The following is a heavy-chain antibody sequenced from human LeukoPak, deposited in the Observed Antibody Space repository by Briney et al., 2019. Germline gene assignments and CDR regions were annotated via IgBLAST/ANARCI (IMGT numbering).Heavy chain of an antibody. D-gene: IGHD2-2*01. J-gene: IGHJ4*02. Sequence: GGSLRLSCAASGLTLSDNYMSWVRQAPGKGLEWVSVIYSGGTTTYYADSVKGRFTISRDNSKNTLYLQMNSLRAEDTAVYYCAKEEDIVVVPAATGVDYWGQGTLVTVSS. CDR1: GLTLSDNY. CDR3: AKEEDIVVVPAATGVDY. CDR2: IYSGGTTT. V-gene: IGHV3-53*01.